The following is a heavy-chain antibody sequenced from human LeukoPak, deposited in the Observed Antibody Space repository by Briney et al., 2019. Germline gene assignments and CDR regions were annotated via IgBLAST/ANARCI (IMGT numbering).Heavy chain of an antibody. D-gene: IGHD3-10*01. V-gene: IGHV1-69*06. CDR1: GGTFSSYA. CDR2: IIPIFGTA. J-gene: IGHJ3*02. CDR3: ARSGVGDAFDI. Sequence: GASVTVSYKASGGTFSSYAISWVRQAPGQGLEWMGGIIPIFGTANYAQKFQGRVTITADKSTSTAYMELSSLRSEDTAVYYCARSGVGDAFDIWGQGTMVTVSS.